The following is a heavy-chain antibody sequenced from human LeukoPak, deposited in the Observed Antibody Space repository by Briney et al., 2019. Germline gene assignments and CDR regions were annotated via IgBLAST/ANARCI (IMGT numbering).Heavy chain of an antibody. Sequence: GGSLRLSCAASGFTLSSYAMSWVRQAPGKGLEWVSAISGSGGSTYYADSVKGRFTISRDNSKNTLYLQMNSLRAEDTAVYYCAKDVGGSSWFPYYFDYWGQGTLVTVSS. CDR3: AKDVGGSSWFPYYFDY. CDR2: ISGSGGST. D-gene: IGHD6-13*01. V-gene: IGHV3-23*01. J-gene: IGHJ4*02. CDR1: GFTLSSYA.